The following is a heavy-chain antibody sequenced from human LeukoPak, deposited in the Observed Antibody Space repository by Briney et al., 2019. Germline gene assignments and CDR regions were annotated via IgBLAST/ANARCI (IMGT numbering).Heavy chain of an antibody. CDR3: AKHYMGSSYNHGLDC. Sequence: PSEILSLTCTVSGGSISSDNYYWGWIRQPPGKGLEWIGSIYYSGTTYYNPSLKSRVTISVDTSKNQFSLKLSSVTAADTALYYCAKHYMGSSYNHGLDCWGQGTLVTVSS. D-gene: IGHD3-10*01. J-gene: IGHJ4*02. CDR1: GGSISSDNYY. CDR2: IYYSGTT. V-gene: IGHV4-39*01.